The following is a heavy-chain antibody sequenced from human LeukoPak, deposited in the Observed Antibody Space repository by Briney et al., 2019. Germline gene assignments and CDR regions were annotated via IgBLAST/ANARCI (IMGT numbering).Heavy chain of an antibody. CDR1: GFTFSSYA. V-gene: IGHV3-23*01. Sequence: GGSLRLSCAASGFTFSSYAMSWVRQAPGKGLEWVSAISGGGGSTYYADSVKGRFTISRDNAKNSLYLQMNSLRAEDTAVYYCARDEGSIVGATTVYYFDYWGQGTLVTVSS. D-gene: IGHD1-26*01. CDR3: ARDEGSIVGATTVYYFDY. J-gene: IGHJ4*02. CDR2: ISGGGGST.